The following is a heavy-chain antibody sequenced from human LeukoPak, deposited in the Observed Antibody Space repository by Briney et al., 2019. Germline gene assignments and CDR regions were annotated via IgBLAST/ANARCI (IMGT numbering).Heavy chain of an antibody. CDR1: GFTFSSYA. J-gene: IGHJ4*02. CDR3: ARAYCGGDCPLGY. D-gene: IGHD2-21*02. Sequence: GRSLRLSCAASGFTFSSYAMHRVRQAPGKGLEWVAVISYDGSNKYYADSVKGRFTISRDNSKNTLYLQMNSLRAEDTAVYYCARAYCGGDCPLGYWGQGTLVTVSS. CDR2: ISYDGSNK. V-gene: IGHV3-30-3*01.